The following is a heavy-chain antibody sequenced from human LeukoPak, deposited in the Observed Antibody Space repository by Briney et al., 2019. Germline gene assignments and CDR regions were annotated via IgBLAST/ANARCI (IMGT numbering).Heavy chain of an antibody. J-gene: IGHJ4*02. V-gene: IGHV3-30*03. CDR3: ATEADCSGTSCLALDH. CDR1: EFTSRSSG. CDR2: ISYDVIET. Sequence: GTSLRLSCADSEFTSRSSGMHWVRQAPGKGLEWVARISYDVIETNYADSVEGRFSISRDTSKNTVYLQMNSLRTEDTAVYYCATEADCSGTSCLALDHWGQGTLVIVSS. D-gene: IGHD2-2*01.